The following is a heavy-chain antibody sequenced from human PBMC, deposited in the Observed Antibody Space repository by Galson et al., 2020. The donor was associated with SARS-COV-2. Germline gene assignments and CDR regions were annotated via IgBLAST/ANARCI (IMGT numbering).Heavy chain of an antibody. CDR2: ISSSSSYI. CDR1: GFTFSSYS. D-gene: IGHD3-9*01. V-gene: IGHV3-21*01. J-gene: IGHJ4*02. Sequence: GESLKISCAASGFTFSSYSMNWVRQAPGKGLEWVSSISSSSSYIYYVDSVKGRFTISRDNAKNSLYLQMNSLRAEDTAVYYCARDTERDILTGYYMDWGQGTLVTVSS. CDR3: ARDTERDILTGYYMD.